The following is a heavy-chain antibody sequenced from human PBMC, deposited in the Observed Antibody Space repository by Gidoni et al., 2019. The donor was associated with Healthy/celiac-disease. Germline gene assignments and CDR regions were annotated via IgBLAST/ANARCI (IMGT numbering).Heavy chain of an antibody. CDR3: ARGLDCSGGSCYSRLHWYFDL. CDR1: GFTFSSDD. CDR2: IGTAGDT. J-gene: IGHJ2*01. V-gene: IGHV3-13*04. Sequence: EVQLVESGGGLVQPGGSLRLSCAASGFTFSSDDMQWVRQATGKGLEWVSAIGTAGDTYYPGSVKGRFTISRENAKNSLYLQMNSLRAGDTAVYYCARGLDCSGGSCYSRLHWYFDLWGRGTLVTVSS. D-gene: IGHD2-15*01.